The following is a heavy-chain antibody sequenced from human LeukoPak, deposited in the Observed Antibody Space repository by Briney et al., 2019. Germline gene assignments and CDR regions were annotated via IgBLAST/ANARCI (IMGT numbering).Heavy chain of an antibody. CDR3: ARGVPPYFMITFGGVTGGCYFDY. J-gene: IGHJ4*02. CDR2: IYYSGST. V-gene: IGHV4-59*01. D-gene: IGHD3-16*01. CDR1: GGSISSYY. Sequence: PSETLSLTCTVSGGSISSYYWSWIRQPPGKGLEWIGYIYYSGSTNYNPSLKSRVTISVDTSKNQFSLKLSSVTAADTAVYYCARGVPPYFMITFGGVTGGCYFDYWGQGTLVTVSS.